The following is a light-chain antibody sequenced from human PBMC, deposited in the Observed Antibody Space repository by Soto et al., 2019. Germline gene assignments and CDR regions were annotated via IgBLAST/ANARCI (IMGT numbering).Light chain of an antibody. CDR2: KAS. Sequence: DIQMTQSRSTLSASVGDIVSIACRASQSINSWLAWYQQKPGKAPKVLIYKASSLESGVPSRFSGSGSGTEFTLTISSLQPDDFATYYCRQYTSYPFTFGGGTKVEIK. CDR3: RQYTSYPFT. V-gene: IGKV1-5*03. J-gene: IGKJ4*01. CDR1: QSINSW.